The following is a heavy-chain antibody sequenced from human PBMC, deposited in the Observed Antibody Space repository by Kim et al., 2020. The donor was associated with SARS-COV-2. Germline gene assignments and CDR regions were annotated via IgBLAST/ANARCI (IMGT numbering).Heavy chain of an antibody. J-gene: IGHJ5*02. V-gene: IGHV3-30*18. Sequence: GGSLRLSCAASGFTFSSYGMHWVRQAPGKGLEWVAVISYDGSSKYYADSVKGRFTISRYSSKTTLYLQMNSLSAEDTAVYYCANPDSSGWYGPWGQESLVTFSS. CDR2: ISYDGSSK. CDR3: ANPDSSGWYGP. D-gene: IGHD6-19*01. CDR1: GFTFSSYG.